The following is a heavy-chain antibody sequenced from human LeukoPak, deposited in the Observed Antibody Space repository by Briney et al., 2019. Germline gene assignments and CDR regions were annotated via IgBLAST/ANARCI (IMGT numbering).Heavy chain of an antibody. CDR3: ARSARESSSSPFDY. V-gene: IGHV3-33*01. CDR1: GFTFSSYG. CDR2: TWYDGSNK. J-gene: IGHJ4*02. D-gene: IGHD6-6*01. Sequence: GGSLRLSCAASGFTFSSYGMHWVRQAPGKGLEWVAVTWYDGSNKYYADSVKGRFTISRDNSKNTLYLQMNSLRAEDTAVYYCARSARESSSSPFDYWGQGTLVTVSS.